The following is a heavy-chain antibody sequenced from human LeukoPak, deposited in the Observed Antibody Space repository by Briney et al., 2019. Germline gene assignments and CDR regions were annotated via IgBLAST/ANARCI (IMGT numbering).Heavy chain of an antibody. J-gene: IGHJ4*02. CDR3: ANNFDY. V-gene: IGHV3-33*06. Sequence: GGSLRLSCAASGFTFSSYGMHWVRQAPGKGLEWVAVIWYDGSYTYYAESVKGRFTISRDNSKNTLYLQMNSLRAEDTAVYYCANNFDYWGQGTLVTVSS. CDR1: GFTFSSYG. CDR2: IWYDGSYT.